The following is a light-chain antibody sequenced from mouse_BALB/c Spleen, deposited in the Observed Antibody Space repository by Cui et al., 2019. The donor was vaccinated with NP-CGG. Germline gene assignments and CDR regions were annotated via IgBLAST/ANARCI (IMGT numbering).Light chain of an antibody. CDR1: TGAVTTTNY. CDR2: GTN. Sequence: QSVATQESALTTSPGETVTLTCSSSTGAVTTTNYANWVQEKPDHLFTGLIGGTNNRAPGVPARLSGSLIGDKAALTITGAQTEDEAIYFCALWYSNHWVFGGGTKLTVL. J-gene: IGLJ1*01. CDR3: ALWYSNHWV. V-gene: IGLV1*01.